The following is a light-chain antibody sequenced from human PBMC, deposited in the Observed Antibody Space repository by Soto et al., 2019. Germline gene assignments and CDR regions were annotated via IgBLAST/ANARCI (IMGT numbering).Light chain of an antibody. V-gene: IGLV2-14*01. CDR3: SSYTTNSRL. J-gene: IGLJ1*01. CDR2: EVS. Sequence: QSVLTQPASVSGSPGQSITISCTGTSSDVGGYNYVSWYQQHPGKAPKLIIYEVSHRPSGVSNRFSGSKSGNTASLTISGLQAEDEADYYCSSYTTNSRLFGTGTKVTVL. CDR1: SSDVGGYNY.